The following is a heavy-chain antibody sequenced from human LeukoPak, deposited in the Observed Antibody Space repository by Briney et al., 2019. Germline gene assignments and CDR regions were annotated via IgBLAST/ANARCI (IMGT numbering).Heavy chain of an antibody. D-gene: IGHD2-15*01. Sequence: GGSLRLSCAASGFTFSSYGMHWVRQAPGKGLEWVAFIRYDGSNKYYADSVKGRFTISRDNSKNTLYLQMNSLRAEDTAVYYCAREFVVVVAATIYWGQGTLATVSS. CDR1: GFTFSSYG. V-gene: IGHV3-30*02. CDR2: IRYDGSNK. CDR3: AREFVVVVAATIY. J-gene: IGHJ4*02.